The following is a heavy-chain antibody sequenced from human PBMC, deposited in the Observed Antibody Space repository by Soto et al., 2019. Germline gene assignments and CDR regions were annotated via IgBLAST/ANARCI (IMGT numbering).Heavy chain of an antibody. D-gene: IGHD3-10*01. V-gene: IGHV3-23*01. J-gene: IGHJ6*02. CDR3: AKGIRPAYGSGSYTMDV. CDR2: ISGSGSTT. CDR1: GFTFNSYA. Sequence: EVQLLESGGGLVQPGGSLRLSCVASGFTFNSYAMTWVRQAPGKGLEWVSEISGSGSTTYYADSVKGRFTMSRDNSNNTMYVQMNSLRAEDTAVYYCAKGIRPAYGSGSYTMDVWGQGTTVTVSS.